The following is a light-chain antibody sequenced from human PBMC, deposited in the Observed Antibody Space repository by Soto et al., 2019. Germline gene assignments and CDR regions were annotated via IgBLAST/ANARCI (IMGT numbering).Light chain of an antibody. J-gene: IGLJ1*01. CDR3: SSYSTPSPYV. V-gene: IGLV2-14*03. CDR2: EVT. Sequence: QSALTQPASVSGSPGQSIIISCTGTSNDIGGYDYVSWYQQHPGKVPKLLIYEVTNRPSGVSDRFSGSKSGDTASLTISGLQAEDEADYFCSSYSTPSPYVFGPGTKLTVL. CDR1: SNDIGGYDY.